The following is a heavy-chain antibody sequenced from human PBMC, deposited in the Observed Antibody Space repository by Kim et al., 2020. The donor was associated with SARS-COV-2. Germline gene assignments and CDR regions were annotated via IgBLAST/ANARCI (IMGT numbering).Heavy chain of an antibody. V-gene: IGHV1-18*01. CDR3: ARGLGGYGYYFDY. D-gene: IGHD5-12*01. Sequence: NYAQMVQDRAPMTTDISTSTVYLELRSLRSDDTAMYYCARGLGGYGYYFDYWGQGTRVTVSS. J-gene: IGHJ4*02.